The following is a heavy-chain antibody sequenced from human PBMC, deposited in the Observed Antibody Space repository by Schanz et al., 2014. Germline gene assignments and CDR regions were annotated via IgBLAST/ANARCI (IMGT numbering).Heavy chain of an antibody. CDR3: ARGLRPFAELSAY. CDR2: INQSGTT. V-gene: IGHV4-34*02. Sequence: QVQLQQWGAGLLKPSETLSLTCAVYGGSFSSNYWSWIRQPPGKGLEWIGEINQSGTTNYNPSLKSRVTMSVDTSKNQFSLNLSSATAADTAVYYCARGLRPFAELSAYWGQGTPVTVSS. J-gene: IGHJ4*02. D-gene: IGHD3-10*01. CDR1: GGSFSSNY.